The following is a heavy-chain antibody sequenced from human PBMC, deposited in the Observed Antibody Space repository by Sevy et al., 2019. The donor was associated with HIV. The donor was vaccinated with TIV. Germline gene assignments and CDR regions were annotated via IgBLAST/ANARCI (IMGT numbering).Heavy chain of an antibody. Sequence: GGSLRLSCAASGFTFSRNGMHWVRQAPGKGLEWVAGIFYDGNYKYYADSVKGRFSISRDNSENTLYVQMDRLRVEDTAVYYCAKESGSDWYFDYWGQGTLVTVSS. J-gene: IGHJ4*02. CDR3: AKESGSDWYFDY. D-gene: IGHD2-21*01. CDR1: GFTFSRNG. CDR2: IFYDGNYK. V-gene: IGHV3-33*06.